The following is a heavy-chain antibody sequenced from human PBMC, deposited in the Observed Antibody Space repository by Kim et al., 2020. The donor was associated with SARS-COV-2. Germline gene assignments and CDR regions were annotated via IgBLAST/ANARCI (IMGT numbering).Heavy chain of an antibody. D-gene: IGHD3-3*01. CDR3: ARGTRITIFGVVKEDAFDI. Sequence: KGRFTSSRDNAKNSLYLQMNSLRAEDTAVYYCARGTRITIFGVVKEDAFDIWGQGTMVTVSS. V-gene: IGHV3-7*04. J-gene: IGHJ3*02.